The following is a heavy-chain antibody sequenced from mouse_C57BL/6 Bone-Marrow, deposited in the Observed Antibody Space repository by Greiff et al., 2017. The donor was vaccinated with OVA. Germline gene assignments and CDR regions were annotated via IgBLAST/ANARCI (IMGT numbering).Heavy chain of an antibody. CDR1: GYTFTSYW. CDR3: ARRGFYWYFDV. CDR2: IDPSDIYT. V-gene: IGHV1-50*01. Sequence: QVQLQQPGAELVKPGASVKLSCKASGYTFTSYWMQWVKQRPGQGLEWIGEIDPSDIYTNYNQKFKGKATLTVDTSSSTAYMQLSSLTSEDSAVYYCARRGFYWYFDVWGTGTTVTVSS. J-gene: IGHJ1*03.